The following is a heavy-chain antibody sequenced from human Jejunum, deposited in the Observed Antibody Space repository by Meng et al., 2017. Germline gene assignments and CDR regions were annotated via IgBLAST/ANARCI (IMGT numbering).Heavy chain of an antibody. Sequence: GESLKISCAASGFTFSNFWMTWVRQAPGKGLEWVANIKHDGTEKYYVDSVKGRFTISRDNAKNSLYLQMNSLIGEDTAVYHCAIGGYSCSWYWVHWGQGTLVTVSS. V-gene: IGHV3-7*01. CDR3: AIGGYSCSWYWVH. J-gene: IGHJ4*02. CDR2: IKHDGTEK. D-gene: IGHD6-13*01. CDR1: GFTFSNFW.